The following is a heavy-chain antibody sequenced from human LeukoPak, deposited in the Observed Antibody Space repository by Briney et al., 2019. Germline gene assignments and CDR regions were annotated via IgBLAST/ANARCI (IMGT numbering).Heavy chain of an antibody. CDR1: GGSFSGYY. J-gene: IGHJ5*02. CDR2: INHSGST. D-gene: IGHD3-10*01. V-gene: IGHV4-34*01. CDR3: ARGFPTITYYYGSGSYYKSKNWIDP. Sequence: LETLSLTCAVYGGSFSGYYWSWIRQPPGKGLEWIGEINHSGSTNYNPSLKSRVTISVDTSKNQFSLKLSSVTAADTAVYYCARGFPTITYYYGSGSYYKSKNWIDPWGQGTLVTVSS.